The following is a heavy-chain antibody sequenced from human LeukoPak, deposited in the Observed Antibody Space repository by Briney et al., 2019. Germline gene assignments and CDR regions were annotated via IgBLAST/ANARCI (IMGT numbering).Heavy chain of an antibody. V-gene: IGHV3-9*03. CDR3: AKAYSSGWYGYFDY. CDR2: ISWNSGSI. J-gene: IGHJ4*02. CDR1: GFTFGGYA. Sequence: PGRSLRLSCAASGFTFGGYAMHWVRQAPGKGLEWVSGISWNSGSIGYADSVKGRFTISRDNAKNSLYLQMNSLRAEDMALYYCAKAYSSGWYGYFDYWGQGTLVTVSS. D-gene: IGHD6-19*01.